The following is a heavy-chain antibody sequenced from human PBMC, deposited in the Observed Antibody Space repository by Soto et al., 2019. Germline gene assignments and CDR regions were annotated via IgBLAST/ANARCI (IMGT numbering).Heavy chain of an antibody. CDR1: GFTFSSYW. Sequence: GGSLRLSCAASGFTFSSYWMSWVRQAPGKGLEWVANIKQDGSEKYYVDSVKGRFTISRDNAKNSLYLRMNSLRAEDTAVYYCAREIKFWSGYNHYYYGMDVWGQGTTVTVSS. CDR3: AREIKFWSGYNHYYYGMDV. J-gene: IGHJ6*02. CDR2: IKQDGSEK. V-gene: IGHV3-7*03. D-gene: IGHD3-3*01.